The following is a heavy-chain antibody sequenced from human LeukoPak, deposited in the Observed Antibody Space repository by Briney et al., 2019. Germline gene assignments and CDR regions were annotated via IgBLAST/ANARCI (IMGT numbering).Heavy chain of an antibody. Sequence: PSETLSLTCTVSGGSISSHYWSWIRQPAGKGLEWIGRIYTSGSNNYNPSLKSRVTMSVDTSKNQFSLKLSSVTAADTAMYYCAREVADYGGYYYYHYMDVWGKGTTVTISS. D-gene: IGHD4-23*01. CDR3: AREVADYGGYYYYHYMDV. CDR2: IYTSGSN. J-gene: IGHJ6*03. CDR1: GGSISSHY. V-gene: IGHV4-4*07.